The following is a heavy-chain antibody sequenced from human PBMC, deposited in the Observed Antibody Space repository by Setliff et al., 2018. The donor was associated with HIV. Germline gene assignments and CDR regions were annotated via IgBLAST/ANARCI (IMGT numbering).Heavy chain of an antibody. J-gene: IGHJ4*02. D-gene: IGHD1-26*01. CDR1: GYTFSGYY. CDR3: ALASIVSTARWNH. V-gene: IGHV1-2*02. CDR2: INPNSGAT. Sequence: ASVKVSCKTSGYTFSGYYLHWVRRAPGRGLEWMGWINPNSGATNYARNFQGRVTMTRDTSISTAYMDLSSLTSDDTAVYYCALASIVSTARWNHWGRGTPVTVSS.